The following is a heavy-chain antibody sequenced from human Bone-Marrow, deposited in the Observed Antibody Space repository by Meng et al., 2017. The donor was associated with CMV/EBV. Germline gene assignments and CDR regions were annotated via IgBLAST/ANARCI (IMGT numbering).Heavy chain of an antibody. CDR1: GFTFSSYA. CDR3: AKMRRDGYNSGGRFDY. V-gene: IGHV3-23*01. D-gene: IGHD5-24*01. J-gene: IGHJ4*02. CDR2: ISGSGGST. Sequence: GESLKISCAASGFTFSSYAMSWVRQAPGKGLEWVSAISGSGGSTYYADSVKGRFTISRDNSKNTLYLQMNSLRAEDTAVYYCAKMRRDGYNSGGRFDYWGQGTLVTASS.